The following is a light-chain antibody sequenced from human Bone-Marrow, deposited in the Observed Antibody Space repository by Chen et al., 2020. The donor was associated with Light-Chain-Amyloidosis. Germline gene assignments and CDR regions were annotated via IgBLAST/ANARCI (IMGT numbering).Light chain of an antibody. CDR1: ESLLYRDGDTY. CDR2: GVS. J-gene: IGKJ5*01. Sequence: DVVLTQSPLSLPVIPGQPASISCRSSESLLYRDGDTYLSWFHQRPGQSPRRLIYGVSKRDSGVPDRFSRSGSGALFTLKISRVQADDVGVYYCMQGTHWPMTFGPGTRLEIK. CDR3: MQGTHWPMT. V-gene: IGKV2-30*01.